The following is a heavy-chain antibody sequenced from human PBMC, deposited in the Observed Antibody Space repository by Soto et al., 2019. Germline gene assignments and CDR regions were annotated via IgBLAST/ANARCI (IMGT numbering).Heavy chain of an antibody. CDR3: ARHPSDFWFDP. CDR1: GVSISSYY. Sequence: SETLSLTCTVSGVSISSYYWNWIRLPPGKGLEWIGSIYYSGSTNYNPSLKSRVTVSVDTSKNQFSLKLSSVTAADTAVYYCARHPSDFWFDPWGQGTLVTVSS. CDR2: IYYSGST. V-gene: IGHV4-59*08. D-gene: IGHD2-21*02. J-gene: IGHJ5*02.